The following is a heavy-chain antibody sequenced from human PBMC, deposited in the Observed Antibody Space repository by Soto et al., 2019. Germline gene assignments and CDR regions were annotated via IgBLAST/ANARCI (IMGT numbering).Heavy chain of an antibody. CDR3: ARPKAYCSGGSCHPTHFDY. J-gene: IGHJ4*02. Sequence: QLQLQESGPGLVKPSETLSLTCTVSGGSISSSSYYWGWIRQPPGKGLEWIGSIYYSGSTYYNPSLKSRVTISVDTSKNQFSLKLSSVTAADTAVYYCARPKAYCSGGSCHPTHFDYWGQGTLVTVSS. CDR1: GGSISSSSYY. D-gene: IGHD2-15*01. CDR2: IYYSGST. V-gene: IGHV4-39*01.